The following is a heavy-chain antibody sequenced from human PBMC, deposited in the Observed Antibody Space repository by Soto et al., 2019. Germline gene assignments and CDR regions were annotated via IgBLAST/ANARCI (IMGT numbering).Heavy chain of an antibody. J-gene: IGHJ6*02. CDR3: ARDQGGPPIGYYGMDV. V-gene: IGHV4-4*07. CDR1: GGSISSYY. CDR2: IYTSGST. D-gene: IGHD2-15*01. Sequence: QVQLQESGPGLVKPSETLSLTYTVSGGSISSYYWSWIRQPAGKGLEWIGRIYTSGSTNYNPSLKSRVTMSVDTSKNQFSLTLSSVTAADTAVYYCARDQGGPPIGYYGMDVWGQGTTVTVSS.